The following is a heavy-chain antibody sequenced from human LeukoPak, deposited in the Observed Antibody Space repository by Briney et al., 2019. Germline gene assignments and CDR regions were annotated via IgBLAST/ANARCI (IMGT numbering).Heavy chain of an antibody. CDR3: AREDYDIHWFDP. CDR1: GYTFTSYD. V-gene: IGHV1-8*01. CDR2: MNPNSGNT. D-gene: IGHD3-9*01. Sequence: ASVKVSCKASGYTFTSYDINWVRQATGQGLEWMGWMNPNSGNTGYAQKFQGRVTMTRNASISTAYMELSSLRSEDTAVYYCAREDYDIHWFDPWGQGTLVTVSP. J-gene: IGHJ5*02.